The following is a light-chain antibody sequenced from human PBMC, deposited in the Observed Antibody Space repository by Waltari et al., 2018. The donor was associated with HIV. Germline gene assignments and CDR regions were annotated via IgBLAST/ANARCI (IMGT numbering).Light chain of an antibody. CDR1: SSNIGSYT. CDR2: RNS. CDR3: AAWDDSLNGYV. V-gene: IGLV1-44*01. Sequence: QSVLTQPPSASGTPGHRVTISCSGSSSNIGSYTFNWYQHLPATAPKLLIFRNSQRPSGVPDRFSASKSGTSASLAISGLQSEDEADYYCAAWDDSLNGYVFGTGTRVTVL. J-gene: IGLJ1*01.